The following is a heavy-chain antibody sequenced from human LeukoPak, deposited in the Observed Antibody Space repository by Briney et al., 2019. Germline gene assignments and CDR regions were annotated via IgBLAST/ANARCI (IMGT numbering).Heavy chain of an antibody. V-gene: IGHV3-30*02. CDR1: GFTFSSYG. Sequence: AGGSLRLSCAASGFTFSSYGMHWVRQAPGKGLEWVAFIRYDGSNKYYADSVKGRFTISRDNSKNTLYLQVNSLRAEDTAVYYCAKDLAVFASYYDSSGYDYWGQGTLVTVS. CDR2: IRYDGSNK. J-gene: IGHJ4*02. CDR3: AKDLAVFASYYDSSGYDY. D-gene: IGHD3-22*01.